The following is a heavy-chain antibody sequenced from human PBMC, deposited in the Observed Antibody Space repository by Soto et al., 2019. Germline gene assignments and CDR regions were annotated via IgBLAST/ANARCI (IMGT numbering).Heavy chain of an antibody. Sequence: GALRLSCAASGFTFSSYEMNWVRQAPGKGLEWVSYISSSGSTIYYADSVKGRFTISRDNAKNSLYLQMNSLRAEDTAVYYCARVLQITMVRGVITASYYYYGMDVWGQGTTVTVSS. CDR2: ISSSGSTI. CDR3: ARVLQITMVRGVITASYYYYGMDV. D-gene: IGHD3-10*01. V-gene: IGHV3-48*03. J-gene: IGHJ6*02. CDR1: GFTFSSYE.